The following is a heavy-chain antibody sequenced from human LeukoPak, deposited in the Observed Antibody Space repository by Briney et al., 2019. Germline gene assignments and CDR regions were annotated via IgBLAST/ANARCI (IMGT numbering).Heavy chain of an antibody. Sequence: GGPLRLSCAASGFTFSSYSMNWVRQAPGKGLEWVSYISSSSSTIYYADSVKGRFTISRDNAKNSLYLQMNSLRAEDTAVYYCARDPDFWSGYYGNWFDPWGQGTLVTVSS. CDR1: GFTFSSYS. V-gene: IGHV3-48*01. CDR3: ARDPDFWSGYYGNWFDP. D-gene: IGHD3-3*01. CDR2: ISSSSSTI. J-gene: IGHJ5*02.